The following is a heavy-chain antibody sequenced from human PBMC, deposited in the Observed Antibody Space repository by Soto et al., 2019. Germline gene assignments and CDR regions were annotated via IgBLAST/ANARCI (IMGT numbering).Heavy chain of an antibody. CDR3: VRDKRTISGIFPGY. CDR1: GFDVTTNC. J-gene: IGHJ4*02. Sequence: PGGSLRLSCVGSGFDVTTNCMRWVRQARGKGLECVSIVCTGGATHYADSVKGRFTISRDSSKNTVHLQMNNVRAEDTAFYYCVRDKRTISGIFPGYWGQGTQVTVSS. V-gene: IGHV3-53*01. CDR2: VCTGGAT. D-gene: IGHD1-1*01.